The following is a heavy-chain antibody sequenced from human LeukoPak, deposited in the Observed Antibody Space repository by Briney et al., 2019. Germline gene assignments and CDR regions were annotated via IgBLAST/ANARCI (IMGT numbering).Heavy chain of an antibody. V-gene: IGHV1-18*01. CDR3: ARDEYCSGGSCYSGLFDY. Sequence: ASVKVSCKASGYTFTSYGISWVRQTPGQGREWMGWISAYNGNTNYAQKLQGRVTMTTDTSTSTSYMELRSLRSDDTAVYYCARDEYCSGGSCYSGLFDYWGQGTLVTVSS. CDR1: GYTFTSYG. CDR2: ISAYNGNT. D-gene: IGHD2-15*01. J-gene: IGHJ4*02.